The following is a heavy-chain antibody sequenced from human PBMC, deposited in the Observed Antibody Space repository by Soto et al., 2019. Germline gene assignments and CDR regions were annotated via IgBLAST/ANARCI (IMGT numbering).Heavy chain of an antibody. CDR1: GFTFSSYA. CDR2: ISGSGGST. V-gene: IGHV3-23*01. J-gene: IGHJ6*03. D-gene: IGHD3-3*01. CDR3: SKEGSYYDFWSGSYGRSYYYYYYYMDV. Sequence: GGSLRLSCAASGFTFSSYAMSWVRQAPGKGLEWVSAISGSGGSTYYADPVKGRFTISRDNSKNTLYLQMNSLRAEDTAVYYCSKEGSYYDFWSGSYGRSYYYYYYYMDVWGKGTTVTVSS.